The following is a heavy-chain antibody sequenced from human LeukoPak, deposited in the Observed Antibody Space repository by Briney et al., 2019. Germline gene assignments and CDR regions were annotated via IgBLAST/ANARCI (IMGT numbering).Heavy chain of an antibody. Sequence: PSETLSLTCTVSGGSISSYYWSWIRQPPGKGLEWTGYIYYSGSTNYNPSLKSRVTISVDTSKNQFSLKLSSVTAADTAVYYCARGRDYYYMDVWGKGTTVTVSS. CDR1: GGSISSYY. J-gene: IGHJ6*03. CDR2: IYYSGST. V-gene: IGHV4-59*01. CDR3: ARGRDYYYMDV.